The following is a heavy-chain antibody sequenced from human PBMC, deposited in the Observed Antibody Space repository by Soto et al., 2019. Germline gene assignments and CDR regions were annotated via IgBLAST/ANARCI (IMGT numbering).Heavy chain of an antibody. Sequence: SETLSLTCAVSGGSISSGGYPWSWIRQPPGKGLEWIGYIYHSGSTYYNPSLKSRVTISVDRSKNQFSLKLSSVTAADTAVYYCARGCRYYDSSGCYPYFYFDYWGQGTLVTVSS. CDR3: ARGCRYYDSSGCYPYFYFDY. CDR1: GGSISSGGYP. D-gene: IGHD3-22*01. CDR2: IYHSGST. J-gene: IGHJ4*02. V-gene: IGHV4-30-2*01.